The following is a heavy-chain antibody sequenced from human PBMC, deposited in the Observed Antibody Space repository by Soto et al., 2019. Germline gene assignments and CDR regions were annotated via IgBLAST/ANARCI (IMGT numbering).Heavy chain of an antibody. Sequence: GASVKVSCKASGGTFSSYAISWVRQAPGQGLECMGGIIPVFGTANYAQKFQGRVTINADESTSTVYMELSSLRSEGTAVYYCARGWNDFPHWGQGTLVTVSS. D-gene: IGHD1-1*01. CDR1: GGTFSSYA. CDR3: ARGWNDFPH. CDR2: IIPVFGTA. J-gene: IGHJ1*01. V-gene: IGHV1-69*13.